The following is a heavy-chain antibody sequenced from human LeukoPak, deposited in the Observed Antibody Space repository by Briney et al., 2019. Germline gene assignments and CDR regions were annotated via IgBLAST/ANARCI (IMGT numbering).Heavy chain of an antibody. Sequence: GRSLRLSCAASGFTFSSYGMHWVRQAPGKGLEWVAVISYDGSNKYYADSVKGRFTISRDNSKNTLYLQMNSLRAEDTAVYYCAKDCDPDYWGQGTLVTVSS. CDR2: ISYDGSNK. CDR1: GFTFSSYG. D-gene: IGHD2-21*02. CDR3: AKDCDPDY. V-gene: IGHV3-30*18. J-gene: IGHJ4*02.